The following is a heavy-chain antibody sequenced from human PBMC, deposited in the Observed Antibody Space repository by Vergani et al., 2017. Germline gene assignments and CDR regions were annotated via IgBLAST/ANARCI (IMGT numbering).Heavy chain of an antibody. CDR2: TWYEGNNN. V-gene: IGHV3-33*01. J-gene: IGHJ4*01. D-gene: IGHD4/OR15-4a*01. Sequence: QVQLVESGGGVVQPGRSLRLSCTPSSFKLGDYGMHWVRQAPGRGLEWVSMTWYEGNNNYYADSVKGRFTISKDISKNTLYQQMNSLRGDDTAVYYCARETIGTPSSLDYWGQGTLVTVSS. CDR3: ARETIGTPSSLDY. CDR1: SFKLGDYG.